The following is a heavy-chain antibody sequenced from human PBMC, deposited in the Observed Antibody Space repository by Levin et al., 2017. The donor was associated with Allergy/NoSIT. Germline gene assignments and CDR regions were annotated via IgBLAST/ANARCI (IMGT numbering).Heavy chain of an antibody. CDR3: ATTVAGYFDN. V-gene: IGHV3-7*01. CDR2: IKQDGSEK. J-gene: IGHJ4*02. D-gene: IGHD6-19*01. CDR1: GFTFSTYW. Sequence: PGGSLRLSCAASGFTFSTYWMSWVRQAPGKGLEWVANIKQDGSEKYYVDSVNGRFTISRDNAKNSLYLQMNSLRAEDTAVYYCATTVAGYFDNWGQGTLVTVSS.